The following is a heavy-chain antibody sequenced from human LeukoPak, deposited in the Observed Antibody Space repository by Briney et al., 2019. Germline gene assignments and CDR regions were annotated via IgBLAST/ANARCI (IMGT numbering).Heavy chain of an antibody. CDR3: ATALGEKSVAALDY. Sequence: ASVKVSCKASGYTFTSYDINWVRQATGQGLEWMGWMNPNSGNTGYAQKFQGRVTMTRNTSISTAYMELSSLRSEDTAVYYCATALGEKSVAALDYWGQGTLVTVSS. D-gene: IGHD6-19*01. CDR2: MNPNSGNT. CDR1: GYTFTSYD. J-gene: IGHJ4*02. V-gene: IGHV1-8*01.